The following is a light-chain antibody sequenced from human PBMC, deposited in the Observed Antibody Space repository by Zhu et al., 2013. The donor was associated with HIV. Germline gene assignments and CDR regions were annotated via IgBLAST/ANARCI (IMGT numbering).Light chain of an antibody. CDR2: GAS. V-gene: IGKV3-20*01. CDR3: HQYGSSPLT. Sequence: DIVLTQSPGTLSLSPGERATLSCRASQSLSSSFLAWYQQKPGQAPRLLMYGASTRGTGIPDRFSGSGSGTDFSLSISRLEPEDFAVYYCHQYGSSPLTFGGGTKV. CDR1: QSLSSSF. J-gene: IGKJ4*01.